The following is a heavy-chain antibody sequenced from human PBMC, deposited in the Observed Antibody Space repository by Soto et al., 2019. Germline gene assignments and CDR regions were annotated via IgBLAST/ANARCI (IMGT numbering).Heavy chain of an antibody. V-gene: IGHV1-58*02. CDR1: GFTFTSSA. J-gene: IGHJ3*02. CDR3: AADPPYYYDSSGYYVRDAFDI. CDR2: ILVGSGNT. D-gene: IGHD3-22*01. Sequence: QRQLVQSGPEVKKPGTSVKVSCKASGFTFTSSAMQWVRQARGQRLEWIGWILVGSGNTNYAQKFQERVTITRDMSTSTAYMELSSLRFEDTAVYYCAADPPYYYDSSGYYVRDAFDIWGQGTMVTVSS.